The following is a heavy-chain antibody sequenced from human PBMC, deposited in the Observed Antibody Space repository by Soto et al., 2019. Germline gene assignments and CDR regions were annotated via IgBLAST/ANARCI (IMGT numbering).Heavy chain of an antibody. J-gene: IGHJ6*02. CDR1: GASVSSGTYY. V-gene: IGHV4-61*01. Sequence: PSETLSLTCTVSGASVSSGTYYWSWVRQPPGKGLEWIGYMYYSGITHYNPSLKSRVPISADTSKNQFSLRLSSVTAADTAVYYCTRDPGIGAVADDYYYYGMDVWGHGTTVTVSS. CDR2: MYYSGIT. CDR3: TRDPGIGAVADDYYYYGMDV. D-gene: IGHD6-19*01.